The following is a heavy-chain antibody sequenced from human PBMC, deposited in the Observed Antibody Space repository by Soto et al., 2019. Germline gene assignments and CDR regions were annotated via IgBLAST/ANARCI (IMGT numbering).Heavy chain of an antibody. J-gene: IGHJ4*01. Sequence: PSETLSLTCTVSGGSISRYYWSWIRQPPGKGLEWIGEINHSGSTNYNPSLKSRVTISVDTSKNQFSLKLSSVTAADTAVYYCACPAGTGYYNDFDYWGQGSLVTVSS. V-gene: IGHV4-34*01. D-gene: IGHD3-9*01. CDR3: ACPAGTGYYNDFDY. CDR1: GGSISRYY. CDR2: INHSGST.